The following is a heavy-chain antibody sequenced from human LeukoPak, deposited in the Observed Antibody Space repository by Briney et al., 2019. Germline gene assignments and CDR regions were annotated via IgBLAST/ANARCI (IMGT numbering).Heavy chain of an antibody. J-gene: IGHJ4*02. V-gene: IGHV3-23*01. D-gene: IGHD2-15*01. Sequence: GGSLRLSCAASGFTFSSYAMSWVRQAPGKGLEGVSAISGSGGSTYCADSVKGRFTISRDNSKNTLYLQMNSLRAEDTAVYYCAKGYCSGGSCFFDYWGQGTLVTVSS. CDR3: AKGYCSGGSCFFDY. CDR2: ISGSGGST. CDR1: GFTFSSYA.